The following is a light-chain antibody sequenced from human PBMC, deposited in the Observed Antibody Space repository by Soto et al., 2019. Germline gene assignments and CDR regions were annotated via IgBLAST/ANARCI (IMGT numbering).Light chain of an antibody. J-gene: IGKJ1*01. Sequence: DIVMTQSPLSLTVTPGEPASISCRCSQSLLYSNGYNYLDWYLQKPGQSPQLLIYLGSTRASGVTDRFSGSGSGTDFTLKISSVEAEDAGVYYCMQALDGRTFGQGTKVEIK. CDR3: MQALDGRT. CDR2: LGS. V-gene: IGKV2-28*01. CDR1: QSLLYSNGYNY.